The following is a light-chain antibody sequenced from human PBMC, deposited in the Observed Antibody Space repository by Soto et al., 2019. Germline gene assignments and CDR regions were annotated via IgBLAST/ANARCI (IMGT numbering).Light chain of an antibody. CDR2: DAS. CDR3: QQHDDFSHAT. CDR1: QDIGNF. J-gene: IGKJ2*01. Sequence: DVQITQSPCTLSASVGDRVTISCRTSQDIGNFLAWYQHKPGKAPKLLIYDASTLQTGVPSRFRASGFGTEFTLTISGLQPDDIATYYCQQHDDFSHATFGQGTK. V-gene: IGKV1-5*01.